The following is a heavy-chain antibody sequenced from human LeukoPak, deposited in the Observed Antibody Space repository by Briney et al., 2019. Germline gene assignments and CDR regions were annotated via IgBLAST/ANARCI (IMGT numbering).Heavy chain of an antibody. J-gene: IGHJ2*01. CDR3: ARVSSGSSSWYRGRYFDL. CDR2: IYSGGST. V-gene: IGHV3-53*01. D-gene: IGHD6-13*01. CDR1: GFTVSSNY. Sequence: PGGSLRLSCAASGFTVSSNYMSWVRQAPGKGLEWVSVIYSGGSTYYADSVKGRFTISRDNSKNTLYLQMSSLRAEDTAVYYCARVSSGSSSWYRGRYFDLWGRGTLVTVSS.